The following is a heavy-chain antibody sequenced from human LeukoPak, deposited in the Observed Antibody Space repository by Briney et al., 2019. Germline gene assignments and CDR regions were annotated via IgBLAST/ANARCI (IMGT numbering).Heavy chain of an antibody. J-gene: IGHJ4*02. V-gene: IGHV3-11*06. D-gene: IGHD4-17*01. CDR1: GFILSDYY. Sequence: GGSLRLSCAASGFILSDYYMSWIRQVPGKGLEWVSYISGSSTYTNYADSLKGRFTISRDNAKNSLYLQMNSPRAEDTAVYYCVRGGTTVTTGDYWGQGTLVTVSS. CDR2: ISGSSTYT. CDR3: VRGGTTVTTGDY.